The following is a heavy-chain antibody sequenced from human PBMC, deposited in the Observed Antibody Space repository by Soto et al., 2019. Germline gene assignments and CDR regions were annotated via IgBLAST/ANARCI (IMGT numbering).Heavy chain of an antibody. V-gene: IGHV4-39*01. CDR2: VYYGGRS. CDR3: ARFRWGSPYGMDV. D-gene: IGHD2-21*01. Sequence: SETRSLTCTDSSAPVGSTSYTWGWIRQPPGKGLEWVASVYYGGRSYYNPSLNSRVTISVDTSKNQFSLKMTSVTAADTAVYYCARFRWGSPYGMDVWGQGTTVT. J-gene: IGHJ6*02. CDR1: SAPVGSTSYT.